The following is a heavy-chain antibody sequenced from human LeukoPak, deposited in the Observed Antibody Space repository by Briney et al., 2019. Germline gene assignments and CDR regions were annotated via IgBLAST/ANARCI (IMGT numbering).Heavy chain of an antibody. CDR1: GGTFSSYA. D-gene: IGHD5-24*01. CDR2: IIPIFVTA. CDR3: ARDSEMATMLHI. J-gene: IGHJ3*02. V-gene: IGHV1-69*01. Sequence: SVKVSCKASGGTFSSYAISWVRQAPGQGLEWMGGIIPIFVTANYAQKFQGRVTITADESTSTAYMELSSLRSEDTAVYYCARDSEMATMLHIWGQGTMVTVSS.